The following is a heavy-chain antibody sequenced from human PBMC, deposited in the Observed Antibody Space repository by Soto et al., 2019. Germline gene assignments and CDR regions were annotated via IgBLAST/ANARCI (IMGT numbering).Heavy chain of an antibody. Sequence: SETLSLNCTVSGGCISRRTYYWGWLREPPGKGLEWIWSIYYSGSTYYNPSLKSRVTISVDTSKNQFSLKLSSVTAADTAVYYCARHATREDYDFWSGYYRDYYYYGMDVWGQGTTVT. CDR3: ARHATREDYDFWSGYYRDYYYYGMDV. CDR1: GGCISRRTYY. D-gene: IGHD3-3*01. V-gene: IGHV4-39*01. J-gene: IGHJ6*02. CDR2: IYYSGST.